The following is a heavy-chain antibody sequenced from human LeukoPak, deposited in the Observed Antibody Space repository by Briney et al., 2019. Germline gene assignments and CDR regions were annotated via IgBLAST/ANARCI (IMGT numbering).Heavy chain of an antibody. CDR3: ARVRGIIQLGQIRFDY. D-gene: IGHD5-18*01. V-gene: IGHV1-18*01. CDR1: GYTFTSYG. CDR2: LSAYNGNT. Sequence: ASVKVSCKASGYTFTSYGISWVRQAPGQGLEWMGWLSAYNGNTNYAQKLQGRVTMTTDTSTSTAYMELRSLRSDDTAVYYCARVRGIIQLGQIRFDYWGQGTLVTVSS. J-gene: IGHJ4*02.